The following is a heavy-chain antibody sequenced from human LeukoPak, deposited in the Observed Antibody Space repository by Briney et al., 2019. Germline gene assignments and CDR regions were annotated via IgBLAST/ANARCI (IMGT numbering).Heavy chain of an antibody. CDR2: ICPGDSDT. J-gene: IGHJ1*01. D-gene: IGHD1-26*01. V-gene: IGHV5-51*01. CDR3: ARSGANTVVGARFQH. Sequence: GESLKISCQGSGYSFTTYWIGWVRQMPGKGLEWMGIICPGDSDTRYSRSFQGQVTISADKSISTAYLQWSSLKASDTAMYYCARSGANTVVGARFQHWGQGTLVIVSS. CDR1: GYSFTTYW.